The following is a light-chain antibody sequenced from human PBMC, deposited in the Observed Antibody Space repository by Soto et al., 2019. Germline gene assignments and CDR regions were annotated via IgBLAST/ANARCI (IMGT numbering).Light chain of an antibody. CDR1: QSVSSR. CDR2: DVS. Sequence: DIVLTQSPVTLSLSPGERVTLSCRASQSVSSRLAWYQQKPGQAPRLLIYDVSNRATGVPARFSGSGSGTDFTLTISSLEPEDFAVYYCQQRDYWQVTFGQGTRLEIK. V-gene: IGKV3-11*01. CDR3: QQRDYWQVT. J-gene: IGKJ5*01.